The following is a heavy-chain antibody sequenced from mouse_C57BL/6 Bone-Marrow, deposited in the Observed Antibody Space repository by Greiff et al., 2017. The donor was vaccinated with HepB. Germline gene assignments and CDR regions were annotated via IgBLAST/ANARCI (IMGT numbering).Heavy chain of an antibody. D-gene: IGHD1-1*01. CDR3: ARGVIITTVVADWYFDV. J-gene: IGHJ1*03. CDR1: GYTFTDYN. CDR2: INPNNGGT. Sequence: EVQLQQSGPELVKPGASVKMSCKASGYTFTDYNMHWVKQSHGKSLEWIGYINPNNGGTSYNQKFKGKATLTVNKSSSTAYMELRSLTSEDSAVYYCARGVIITTVVADWYFDVWGTGTTVTVSS. V-gene: IGHV1-22*01.